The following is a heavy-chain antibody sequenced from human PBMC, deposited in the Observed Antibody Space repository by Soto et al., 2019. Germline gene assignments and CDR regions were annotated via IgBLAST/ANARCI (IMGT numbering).Heavy chain of an antibody. V-gene: IGHV1-2*04. CDR2: INPNSGGT. CDR1: GYTFTGYY. CDR3: ARYCSSTSCPRDAFDI. J-gene: IGHJ3*02. Sequence: GASVKVSCKASGYTFTGYYMHWVRQAPGQGLEWMGWINPNSGGTNYAQKFQGWVTMTRDTSISTAYMELSRLRSDDTAVYYCARYCSSTSCPRDAFDIWGQGTMVTVSS. D-gene: IGHD2-2*01.